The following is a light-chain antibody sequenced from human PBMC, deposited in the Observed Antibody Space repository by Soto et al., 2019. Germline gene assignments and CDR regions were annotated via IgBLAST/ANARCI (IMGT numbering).Light chain of an antibody. CDR3: MQALQTPVT. Sequence: DIVMTQSPLSLPVTPGEPASISCMSSQSLLHSNGYNYLDCYLQKPGQSPQLLIYLGSNRASGVPARFSGSGSGTDFTLKISRVEAEDVGVYYCMQALQTPVTFGQGTKVEIK. CDR2: LGS. CDR1: QSLLHSNGYNY. J-gene: IGKJ1*01. V-gene: IGKV2-28*01.